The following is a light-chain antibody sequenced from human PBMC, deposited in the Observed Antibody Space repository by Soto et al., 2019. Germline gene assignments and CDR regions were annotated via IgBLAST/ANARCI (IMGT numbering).Light chain of an antibody. V-gene: IGLV2-11*01. CDR1: SSDVGGYYY. Sequence: QSALTQPRSVSGSPGQSVTISCTGTSSDVGGYYYISWYQHHPDKAPKLMIYDVTKRPSGVPDRFSGSKSGITASLTISGLQAEDEADYYCCSYAGTYTFYVFGSGTKLTVL. CDR2: DVT. J-gene: IGLJ1*01. CDR3: CSYAGTYTFYV.